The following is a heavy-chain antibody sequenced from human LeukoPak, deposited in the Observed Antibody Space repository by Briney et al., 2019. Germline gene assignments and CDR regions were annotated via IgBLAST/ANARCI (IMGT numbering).Heavy chain of an antibody. V-gene: IGHV2-70*11. CDR2: IDWDDDK. CDR3: ARIPMIVAAPSDDGAFDI. J-gene: IGHJ3*02. Sequence: ESGPTLVNPTQTLTLTCTFSGFSLSTSGMCVSWIRQPPGKALEWLARIDWDDDKYYSTSLKTRLTISKDTSKNQVVLTMTNMDPMDTATYYCARIPMIVAAPSDDGAFDIWGQGTMVTVSS. D-gene: IGHD3-22*01. CDR1: GFSLSTSGMC.